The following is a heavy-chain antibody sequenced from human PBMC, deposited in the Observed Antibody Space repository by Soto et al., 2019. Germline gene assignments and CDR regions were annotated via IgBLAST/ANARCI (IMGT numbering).Heavy chain of an antibody. D-gene: IGHD1-7*01. CDR3: AKNQERELPRVIDF. Sequence: GGSLRLSCATSGLTFSNCAMSWVRQAPGGGLEWVSSMSGSSSTTYYADSVRGRFTISWDRSKNTLYLQMSSLRAEDTALYYCAKNQERELPRVIDFWGQGTLVTVSS. J-gene: IGHJ4*02. CDR2: MSGSSSTT. CDR1: GLTFSNCA. V-gene: IGHV3-23*01.